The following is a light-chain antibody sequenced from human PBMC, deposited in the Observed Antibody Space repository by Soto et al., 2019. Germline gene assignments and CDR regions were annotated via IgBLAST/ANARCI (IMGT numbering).Light chain of an antibody. CDR1: QTVDSKY. CDR3: QHYDNVPLFT. J-gene: IGKJ2*01. CDR2: AAS. V-gene: IGKV3-20*01. Sequence: ETVLTQSPGTLSLSPGERATLSCRASQTVDSKYLAWYQQKPGQAPGLLIYAASRRATGVSDRFSGSGSGTEFTLTISGLEPEDFAVYYCQHYDNVPLFTFGQGTRLEI.